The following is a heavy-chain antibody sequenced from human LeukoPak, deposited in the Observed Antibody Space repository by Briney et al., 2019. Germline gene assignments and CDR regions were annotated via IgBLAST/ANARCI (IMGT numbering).Heavy chain of an antibody. CDR1: GFTLTSYG. CDR2: ISYEKNEE. D-gene: IGHD2-15*01. CDR3: VKGRSGSGYSPSDS. J-gene: IGHJ4*02. V-gene: IGHV3-30*18. Sequence: GGSLRLSCAASGFTLTSYGMHWVRQAPGKGLEWVAVISYEKNEEFYADSVKGRSTISRDSSKNTLYLQMNSLRPEDTAVYYCVKGRSGSGYSPSDSWGQGTLVTVSS.